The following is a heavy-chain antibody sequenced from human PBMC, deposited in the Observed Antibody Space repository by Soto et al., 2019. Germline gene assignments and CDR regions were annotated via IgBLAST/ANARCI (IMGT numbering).Heavy chain of an antibody. J-gene: IGHJ5*02. CDR1: GFTFSSYA. V-gene: IGHV3-23*01. CDR2: ISGSGGST. Sequence: GGSLRLSCAASGFTFSSYAMSWVRQAPGKGLEWVSAISGSGGSTYYADSVKGRFTISRDNSKNTLYLQMNSLRAEDTAVYYCCVHEAPSPQFDPWGQGTLVTVSS. CDR3: CVHEAPSPQFDP.